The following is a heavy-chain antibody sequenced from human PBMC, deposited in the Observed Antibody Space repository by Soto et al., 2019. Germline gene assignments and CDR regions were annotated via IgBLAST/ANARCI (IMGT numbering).Heavy chain of an antibody. V-gene: IGHV3-23*01. Sequence: GGSLRLSCAASGFTFSSYAMSWVRQAPGKGLEWVSAISGSGGSTYYADSVKGRFTISRDNSKNTLYLQMNSLRAEDTAVYYCAKDERRLLLRFLEWAPLDYWGQGTLVTVSS. CDR2: ISGSGGST. CDR1: GFTFSSYA. J-gene: IGHJ4*02. CDR3: AKDERRLLLRFLEWAPLDY. D-gene: IGHD3-3*01.